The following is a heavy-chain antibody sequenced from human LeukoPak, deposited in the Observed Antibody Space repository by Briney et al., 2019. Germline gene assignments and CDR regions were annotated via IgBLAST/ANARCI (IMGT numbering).Heavy chain of an antibody. CDR1: GGSISSGSYY. CDR3: ARDLWFGELSAPSEWTDY. Sequence: SQTLSLTCTVSGGSISSGSYYWSWVRQPAGKGLEWIGRIYISGSTNYNPSLKSRVTISVDTSKNQFSLKLSSVTAADTAVYYCARDLWFGELSAPSEWTDYWGQGTLVTVSS. CDR2: IYISGST. J-gene: IGHJ4*02. V-gene: IGHV4-61*02. D-gene: IGHD3-10*01.